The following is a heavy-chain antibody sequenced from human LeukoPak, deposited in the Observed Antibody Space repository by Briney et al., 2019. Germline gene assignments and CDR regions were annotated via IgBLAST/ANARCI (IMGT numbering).Heavy chain of an antibody. V-gene: IGHV3-64*01. D-gene: IGHD2-15*01. CDR1: GFTFSSYA. CDR3: ARTIAFRAFDI. Sequence: GGSLRLSCAASGFTFSSYAMHWVRQAPGKGLEYVSAISSNGGSTYYANSVKGRFTISRGNSKNTLYLQMGSLRAEDMAVYYCARTIAFRAFDIWGQGTMVTVSS. J-gene: IGHJ3*02. CDR2: ISSNGGST.